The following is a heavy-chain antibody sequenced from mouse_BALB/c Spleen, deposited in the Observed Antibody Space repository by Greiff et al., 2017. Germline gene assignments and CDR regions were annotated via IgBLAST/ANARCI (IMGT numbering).Heavy chain of an antibody. CDR2: ISNLAYSI. J-gene: IGHJ4*01. D-gene: IGHD1-1*01. CDR1: GFTFSDYG. V-gene: IGHV5-15*02. CDR3: AREPYYGSSYAMDY. Sequence: EVKVVESGGGLVQPGGSRKLSCAASGFTFSDYGMAWVRQAPGKGPEWVAFISNLAYSIYYADTVTGRFTISRENAKNTLYLEMSSLRSEDTAMYYCAREPYYGSSYAMDYWGQGTSVTVSS.